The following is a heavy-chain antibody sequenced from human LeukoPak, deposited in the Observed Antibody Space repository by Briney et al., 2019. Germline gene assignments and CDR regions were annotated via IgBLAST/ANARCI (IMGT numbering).Heavy chain of an antibody. CDR1: GVTLSSYG. CDR3: AKDQSIAARRGAFDI. J-gene: IGHJ3*02. Sequence: GGSLRLSCAASGVTLSSYGVHWVRQAPGKGLEWVSAISGSGGSTYYADSVKGRFTISRDNSKNTLYLQMNSLRAEDTAVYYCAKDQSIAARRGAFDIWGQGPMVTVSS. V-gene: IGHV3-23*01. CDR2: ISGSGGST. D-gene: IGHD6-6*01.